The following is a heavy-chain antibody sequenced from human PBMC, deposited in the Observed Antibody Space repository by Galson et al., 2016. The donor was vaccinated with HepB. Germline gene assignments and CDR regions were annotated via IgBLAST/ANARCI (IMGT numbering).Heavy chain of an antibody. Sequence: SLRLSCAASGLMFSNHGMHWVRRSPGEGLEWVAVISSDGNNKYYGDSVKGRFTISRDNSKNTVYLLMNRLRAEDTAVYFCAKDGDTLEVTSAIPLDYWDQGATVIVSS. CDR2: ISSDGNNK. V-gene: IGHV3-30*18. CDR1: GLMFSNHG. CDR3: AKDGDTLEVTSAIPLDY. D-gene: IGHD2-21*02. J-gene: IGHJ4*02.